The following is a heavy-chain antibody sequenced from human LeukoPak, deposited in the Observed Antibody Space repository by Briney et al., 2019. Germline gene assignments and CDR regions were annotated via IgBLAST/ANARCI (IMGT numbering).Heavy chain of an antibody. CDR1: GFTFNDYA. Sequence: PGGSLRLSCVASGFTFNDYAMHWVRQATGKGLEWVSGISWNSGTIVYADSVKGRFTISRDNAKNSLYLQMNSLRAEDMAFYYCAKDYYYDSSGYTYFDYWGQGALVTVSS. CDR2: ISWNSGTI. V-gene: IGHV3-9*03. CDR3: AKDYYYDSSGYTYFDY. D-gene: IGHD3-22*01. J-gene: IGHJ4*02.